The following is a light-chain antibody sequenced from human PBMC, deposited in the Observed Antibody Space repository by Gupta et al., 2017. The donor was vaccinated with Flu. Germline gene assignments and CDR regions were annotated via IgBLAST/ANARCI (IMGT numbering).Light chain of an antibody. CDR2: GAS. CDR1: QSVSSS. Sequence: EIVMTQSPATLSVSPGERATLSCRASQSVSSSLAWYQQKPGQAPRLLIYGASSRATGIPARFSGGGSGTEFTLTISSLQSEDFAIYYCQQYDSWPPIFNFGPGTKVNIK. CDR3: QQYDSWPPIFN. J-gene: IGKJ3*01. V-gene: IGKV3-15*01.